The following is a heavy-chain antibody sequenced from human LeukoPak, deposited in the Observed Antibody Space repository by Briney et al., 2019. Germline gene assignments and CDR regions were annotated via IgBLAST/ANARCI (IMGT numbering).Heavy chain of an antibody. J-gene: IGHJ4*02. V-gene: IGHV3-33*08. CDR2: IWYDGNNK. D-gene: IGHD4-17*01. CDR3: AREHTTVTSLLDY. Sequence: GESLRLSCAASGFTFVNYWMHWVRQAPGKGLEWVAVIWYDGNNKYYADSVKGRFTISRDSSKNTMYLQMNSLRAEDTAVYYCAREHTTVTSLLDYWGQGTLVTVPS. CDR1: GFTFVNYW.